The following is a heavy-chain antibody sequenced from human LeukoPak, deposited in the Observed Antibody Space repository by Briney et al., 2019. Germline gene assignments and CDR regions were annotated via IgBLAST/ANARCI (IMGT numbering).Heavy chain of an antibody. D-gene: IGHD2/OR15-2a*01. CDR2: ISYSGST. V-gene: IGHV4-59*02. CDR1: GFTVSSNY. J-gene: IGHJ4*01. Sequence: GSLRLSCAASGFTVSSNYMSWVRQAPGKGLEWIGYISYSGSTNYNPSLKSRLTISIDTSKNQISLKLSSVTAADTAVYYCAAWQNRLFDYWGHGTLVTVSS. CDR3: AAWQNRLFDY.